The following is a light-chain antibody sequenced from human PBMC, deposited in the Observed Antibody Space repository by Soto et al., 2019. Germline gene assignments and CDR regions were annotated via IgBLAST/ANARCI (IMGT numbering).Light chain of an antibody. CDR3: QQINDYPLT. CDR1: QAISSY. CDR2: GAS. V-gene: IGKV1-9*01. J-gene: IGKJ4*01. Sequence: DIQLTQSPSFLSASVGDRVTITCRASQAISSYLAWYQQKPGKPPKLLVYGASTLQIDVPSRFSGSGSGTEFTLTVSSLQAEDSATYYCQQINDYPLTFGGGTKVEIK.